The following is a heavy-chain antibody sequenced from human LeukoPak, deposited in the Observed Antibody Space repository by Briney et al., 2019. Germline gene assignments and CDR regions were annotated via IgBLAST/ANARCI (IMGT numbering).Heavy chain of an antibody. CDR1: GGSISGWY. D-gene: IGHD3-10*01. V-gene: IGHV4-59*01. J-gene: IGHJ4*02. CDR3: ARDLSAVRGY. Sequence: SETLSLTCTVSGGSISGWYWSWIRQPPGKGLEWIGYIYGSGYTNYNPSLKSRVTMSIDTSKNHFSLKLTSVTAADTATYYCARDLSAVRGYWGQGTLVTVSS. CDR2: IYGSGYT.